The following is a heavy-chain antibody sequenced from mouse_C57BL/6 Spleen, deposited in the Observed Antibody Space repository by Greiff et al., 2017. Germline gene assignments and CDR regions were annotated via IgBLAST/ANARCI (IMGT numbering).Heavy chain of an antibody. D-gene: IGHD2-2*01. CDR3: ARGDGYGYAMDY. Sequence: QVQLQQSGAELVRPGASVKLSCKASGYTFTDYYINWVKQRPGQGLEWIARIYTGSGNTYYNEKFKGKATLTAEKSSSTAYMQLSSLTSEDSAVYFCARGDGYGYAMDYWGQGTSVTVSS. CDR1: GYTFTDYY. V-gene: IGHV1-76*01. CDR2: IYTGSGNT. J-gene: IGHJ4*01.